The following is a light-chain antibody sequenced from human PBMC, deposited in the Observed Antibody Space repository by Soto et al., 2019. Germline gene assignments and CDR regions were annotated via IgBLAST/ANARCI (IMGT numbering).Light chain of an antibody. J-gene: IGLJ3*02. Sequence: QSVLPQSPSASASLGASVKLTCTLSSGHSSYAIAWHQQQPERGPRYLMKLNSDGSHSKGDGIPDRFSGSSSGAERYLTISSLQSEDEADYYCQTWGTGIHWVFGGGTKVTVL. CDR3: QTWGTGIHWV. CDR2: LNSDGSH. V-gene: IGLV4-69*01. CDR1: SGHSSYA.